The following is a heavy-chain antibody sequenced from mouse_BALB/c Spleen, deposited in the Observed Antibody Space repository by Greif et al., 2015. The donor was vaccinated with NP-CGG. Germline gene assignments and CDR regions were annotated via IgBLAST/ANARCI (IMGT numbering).Heavy chain of an antibody. CDR3: ASERGYDGYYSSWFAY. J-gene: IGHJ3*01. Sequence: VKLQESGAELVRPGSSVKISCKASGYAFSSYWMNWVKQRPGQGLEWIGQIYPGDGDTNYNGKFKGKATLTADKSSSTAYMQLSSLTAEDSAVYFCASERGYDGYYSSWFAYGGQGTLVTVSA. D-gene: IGHD2-3*01. CDR1: GYAFSSYW. CDR2: IYPGDGDT. V-gene: IGHV1-80*01.